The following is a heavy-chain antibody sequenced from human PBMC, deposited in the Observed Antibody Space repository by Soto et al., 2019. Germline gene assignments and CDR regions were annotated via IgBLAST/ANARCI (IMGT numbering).Heavy chain of an antibody. CDR1: GGSFSGYY. Sequence: SETLSLTCAVYGGSFSGYYWSWIRQPPGKGLEWIGEINHSGSTNYNPSLKSRVTISVDTSKNQFSLKLSSVTAADTAVYYCARGLTHNSSSPLYYFDYWGQGTLVTVSS. V-gene: IGHV4-34*01. CDR2: INHSGST. J-gene: IGHJ4*02. D-gene: IGHD6-6*01. CDR3: ARGLTHNSSSPLYYFDY.